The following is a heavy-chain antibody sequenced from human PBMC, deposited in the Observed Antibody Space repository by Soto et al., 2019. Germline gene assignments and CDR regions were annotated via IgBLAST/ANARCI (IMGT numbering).Heavy chain of an antibody. Sequence: QVQLQESGPGLVKPSETLSLTCTVSGGSISSYYWSWIRQPPGKRLEWIGYIYYSGSTNYNPSLKSRVTISVDTSKNQFSLELRSVTAADTAVYYCARDSVGSGYDWGQGTPVTVSS. CDR2: IYYSGST. V-gene: IGHV4-59*01. J-gene: IGHJ4*02. CDR1: GGSISSYY. D-gene: IGHD5-12*01. CDR3: ARDSVGSGYD.